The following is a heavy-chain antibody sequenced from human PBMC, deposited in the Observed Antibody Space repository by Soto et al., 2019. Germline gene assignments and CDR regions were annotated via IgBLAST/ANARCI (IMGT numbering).Heavy chain of an antibody. CDR2: FYKSGYT. Sequence: SETLSLTCTVSRGSVSGGSYFWNWIRQPPGKGLEWIGYFYKSGYTKYNPSLESRVTISGDTSKNQISLKLSSVTAADTAVYYCARSPGWPEGHFDPWAQRTLVPVSA. V-gene: IGHV4-61*01. CDR3: ARSPGWPEGHFDP. D-gene: IGHD2-15*01. J-gene: IGHJ5*02. CDR1: RGSVSGGSYF.